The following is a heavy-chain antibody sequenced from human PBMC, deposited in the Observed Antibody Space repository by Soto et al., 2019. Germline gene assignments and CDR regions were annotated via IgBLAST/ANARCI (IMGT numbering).Heavy chain of an antibody. CDR3: ARGTGSFSQSRPTNWFDP. CDR2: INPSGGST. V-gene: IGHV1-46*01. Sequence: ASVKVSFKASGYTFTSYYMHWLRQAPGQGLEWMGIINPSGGSTSYAQKFQGRVTMTRDTSTSTVYMELSSLRSEDTAVYYCARGTGSFSQSRPTNWFDPWGQGTLVTVSS. CDR1: GYTFTSYY. J-gene: IGHJ5*02. D-gene: IGHD1-1*01.